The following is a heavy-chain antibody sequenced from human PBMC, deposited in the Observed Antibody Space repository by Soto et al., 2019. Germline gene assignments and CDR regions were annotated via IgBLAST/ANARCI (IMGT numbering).Heavy chain of an antibody. Sequence: LSLTCAVSGGSISSGGYSWSWIRQPPGKGLEWIGYIYHSGSTYYNPSLKSRVTISVDRSKNQFSLKLSSVTAADTAVYYCAREDSYGYYFDYWGQGTLVTVSS. V-gene: IGHV4-30-2*01. CDR3: AREDSYGYYFDY. D-gene: IGHD5-18*01. CDR1: GGSISSGGYS. J-gene: IGHJ4*02. CDR2: IYHSGST.